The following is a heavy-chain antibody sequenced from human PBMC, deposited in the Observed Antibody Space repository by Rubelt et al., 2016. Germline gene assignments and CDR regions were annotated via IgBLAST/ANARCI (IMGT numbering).Heavy chain of an antibody. J-gene: IGHJ4*02. D-gene: IGHD3-22*01. V-gene: IGHV3-53*01. Sequence: GKGLEWVSVIYSGGSTYYADSVKGRFTISRDNSKNTLYLQMNSLRAEDTAVYYCARGLWRSGYYSYYFDYWGQGTLVTVSS. CDR3: ARGLWRSGYYSYYFDY. CDR2: IYSGGST.